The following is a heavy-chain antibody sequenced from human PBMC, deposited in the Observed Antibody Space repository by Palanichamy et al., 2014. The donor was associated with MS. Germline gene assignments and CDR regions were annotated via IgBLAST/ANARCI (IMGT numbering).Heavy chain of an antibody. Sequence: YAMSWVRQAPGKGLEWVSAISGSGGSTYYADSVKGRFTISRDNSKNTLYLQMNNLRAEDTAVYYCAKDGSSSVNWFDPWGQGTLVTVSS. V-gene: IGHV3-23*01. CDR2: ISGSGGST. D-gene: IGHD6-6*01. CDR1: YA. CDR3: AKDGSSSVNWFDP. J-gene: IGHJ5*02.